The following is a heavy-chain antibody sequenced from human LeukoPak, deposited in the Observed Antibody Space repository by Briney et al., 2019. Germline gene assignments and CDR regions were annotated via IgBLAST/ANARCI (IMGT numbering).Heavy chain of an antibody. D-gene: IGHD3-22*01. J-gene: IGHJ5*02. CDR2: ISAYNGNT. CDR1: GYTFTSYG. V-gene: IGHV1-18*01. CDR3: ARSRYYYDSSGPLLGWFDP. Sequence: GASVKVSCKASGYTFTSYGISWVRQAPGQGLEWMGWISAYNGNTNYAQKFQGRVTMTRDTSISTAYMELSRLRSDDTAVYYCARSRYYYDSSGPLLGWFDPWGQGTLVTVSS.